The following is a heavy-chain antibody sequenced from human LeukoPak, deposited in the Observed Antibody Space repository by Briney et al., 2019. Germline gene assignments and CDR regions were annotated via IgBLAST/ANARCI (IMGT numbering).Heavy chain of an antibody. Sequence: GGSLRLSCAASGFTFSSYSMSWVRQAPGKGLEWVSGTSDRGDYTYYTDSVKGRFTISRDTSKNTLYLQMNSLRAEDTALYFRAKKAQYDGHYPLDYWGQGTLVTVSA. CDR2: TSDRGDYT. CDR1: GFTFSSYS. D-gene: IGHD4/OR15-4a*01. CDR3: AKKAQYDGHYPLDY. J-gene: IGHJ4*02. V-gene: IGHV3-23*01.